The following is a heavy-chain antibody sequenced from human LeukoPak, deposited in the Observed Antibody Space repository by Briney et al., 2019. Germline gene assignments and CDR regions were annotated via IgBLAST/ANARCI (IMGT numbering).Heavy chain of an antibody. J-gene: IGHJ4*02. D-gene: IGHD6-19*01. CDR3: ASPWGIAVAGPLDY. V-gene: IGHV1-2*02. CDR2: INPNSGGT. CDR1: GYTFTGYY. Sequence: ASVKVSCKASGYTFTGYYMHWVRQAPGQGLEWMGWINPNSGGTNYAQKFQGRVTMTRDTSISTAYMELSRLGSDDTAVYYCASPWGIAVAGPLDYWGQGTLVTVSS.